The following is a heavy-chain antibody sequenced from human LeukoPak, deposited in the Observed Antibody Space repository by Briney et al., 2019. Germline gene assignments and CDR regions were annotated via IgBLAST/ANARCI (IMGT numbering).Heavy chain of an antibody. J-gene: IGHJ4*02. CDR2: IKEDGSEL. CDR3: ARGSSGSFDY. CDR1: GFTFSNYV. Sequence: GGSLRLSCAASGFTFSNYVMSWVRQAPGKGLEWVANIKEDGSELHYVDSVKGRFTISRDNAKNSLYLQMNSLRAEDTAVYYCARGSSGSFDYWGQGTLVPVSS. D-gene: IGHD1-26*01. V-gene: IGHV3-7*03.